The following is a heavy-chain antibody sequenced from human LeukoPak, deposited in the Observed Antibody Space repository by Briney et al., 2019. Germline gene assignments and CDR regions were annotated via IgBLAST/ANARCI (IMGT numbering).Heavy chain of an antibody. CDR1: GYTLTDYY. D-gene: IGHD6-19*01. V-gene: IGHV1-46*01. CDR3: ARDRISHSVAGPGGY. CDR2: INPSGGST. Sequence: VASVKVSCKASGYTLTDYYMHWVRQAPGQGLEWMGIINPSGGSTSYAQKFQGRVTMTRDTSTSTVYMELSSLRSEDTAVYYCARDRISHSVAGPGGYWGQGTLVTVSS. J-gene: IGHJ4*02.